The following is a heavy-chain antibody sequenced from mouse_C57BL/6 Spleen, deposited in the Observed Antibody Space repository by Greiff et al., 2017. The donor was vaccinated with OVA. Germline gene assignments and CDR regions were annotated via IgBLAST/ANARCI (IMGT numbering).Heavy chain of an antibody. V-gene: IGHV1-75*01. J-gene: IGHJ3*01. CDR3: AMGYYVGAWFAY. CDR2: IFPGSGST. D-gene: IGHD1-1*01. Sequence: VQLQESGPELVKPGASVKISCKASGYTFTDYYINWVKQRPGQGLEWIGWIFPGSGSTYYNEKLKGKATLTVDKSSRTAFMLLSSLTSEDSAVYFCAMGYYVGAWFAYWGQGTLVTVSA. CDR1: GYTFTDYY.